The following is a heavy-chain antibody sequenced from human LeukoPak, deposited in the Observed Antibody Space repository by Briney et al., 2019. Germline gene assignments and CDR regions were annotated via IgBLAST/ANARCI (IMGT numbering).Heavy chain of an antibody. CDR1: GGSISSSY. Sequence: SETLSLTCSVSGGSISSSYWTWIRQPPGKGLEWIGYIYYSGSTNYNPSLKSRVTISVDTSKNQFSLKLSSVTAADTAVYYCARDSDYYGSGSYITWFDPWGQGTLVTVSS. CDR2: IYYSGST. D-gene: IGHD3-10*01. J-gene: IGHJ5*02. V-gene: IGHV4-59*01. CDR3: ARDSDYYGSGSYITWFDP.